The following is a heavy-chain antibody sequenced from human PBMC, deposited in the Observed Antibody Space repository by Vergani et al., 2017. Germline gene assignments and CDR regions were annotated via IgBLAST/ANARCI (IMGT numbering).Heavy chain of an antibody. Sequence: QVQLVQSGAEVKKPGSSVTVSCKASGGPFSSYAISWVRQAPGQGLEWMGGIIPIFGTANYAQKFQGRVTITADESTITAYMELSSLRSEDTDVYYCACDPLPVVVHYYYYGMDVWGQGTTVSVSS. V-gene: IGHV1-69*01. CDR1: GGPFSSYA. CDR3: ACDPLPVVVHYYYYGMDV. J-gene: IGHJ6*02. D-gene: IGHD2-21*01. CDR2: IIPIFGTA.